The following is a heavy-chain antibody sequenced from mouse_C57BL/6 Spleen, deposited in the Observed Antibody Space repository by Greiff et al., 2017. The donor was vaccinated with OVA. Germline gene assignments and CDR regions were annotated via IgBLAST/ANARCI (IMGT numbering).Heavy chain of an antibody. CDR3: ARQLRLREYYAMDY. J-gene: IGHJ4*01. D-gene: IGHD3-2*02. CDR1: GFTFSSYG. V-gene: IGHV5-6*01. Sequence: EVQRVESGGDLVKPGGSLKLSCAASGFTFSSYGMSWVRQTPDKRLEWVATISSGGSYTYYPDSVKGRFTISRDNAKNTLYLQMSSLKSEDTAMYYCARQLRLREYYAMDYWGQGTSVTVSS. CDR2: ISSGGSYT.